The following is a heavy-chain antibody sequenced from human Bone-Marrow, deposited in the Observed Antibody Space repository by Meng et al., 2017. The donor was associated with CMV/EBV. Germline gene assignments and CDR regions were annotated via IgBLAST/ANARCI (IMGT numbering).Heavy chain of an antibody. V-gene: IGHV3-21*01. CDR3: ARDPRPRYYYDSSPL. D-gene: IGHD3-22*01. CDR2: ISSSSSYI. J-gene: IGHJ4*02. CDR1: GFIFRSYA. Sequence: GESLKISCAASGFIFRSYAMHWVRQAPGKGLEWVSSISSSSSYIYYADSVKGRFTISRDNAKNSLYLQMNSLRAEDTAVYYCARDPRPRYYYDSSPLWGQGTLVTVSS.